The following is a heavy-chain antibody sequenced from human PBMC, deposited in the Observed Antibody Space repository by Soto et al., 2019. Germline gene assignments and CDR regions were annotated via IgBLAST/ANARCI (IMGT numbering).Heavy chain of an antibody. CDR3: ARDSHGDGSVDY. CDR2: IWYDGSNK. CDR1: GFTFSSYA. Sequence: PGGSLRLSCAASGFTFSSYAMTWVRQAPGKGLEWVAVIWYDGSNKYYADSVKGRFTISRDNSKNTLYLQMNSLRVEDTAVYYCARDSHGDGSVDYWGQGTLVTVSS. V-gene: IGHV3-33*08. J-gene: IGHJ4*02. D-gene: IGHD3-10*01.